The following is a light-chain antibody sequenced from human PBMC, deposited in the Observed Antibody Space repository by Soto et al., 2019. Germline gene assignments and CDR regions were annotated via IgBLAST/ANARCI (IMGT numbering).Light chain of an antibody. CDR2: AAS. V-gene: IGKV1-9*01. CDR3: QQLISDPVT. J-gene: IGKJ4*01. CDR1: QGISSY. Sequence: DIQLTQSPSFLSASVGDRVTITCRASQGISSYLAWYQQKPGKTPKLLLYAASTLQRGAPSRFSGGGSGTESTLTNSSLQPEELATDLGQQLISDPVTFGGGTKVEIK.